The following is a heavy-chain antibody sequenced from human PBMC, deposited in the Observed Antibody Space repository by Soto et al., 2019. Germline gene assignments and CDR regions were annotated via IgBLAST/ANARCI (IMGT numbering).Heavy chain of an antibody. V-gene: IGHV4-30-2*01. Sequence: QLQLQESGSGLVKPSQTLSLTCAVSGGSISSGVYSCNWIRQPPGKGLEWIGYIYHSGSTYYNPSLKSRVTISLDRSKNQFSLKLSSVPAADTAVYYCARGVTTVTTFDCWGQGTLVTVSS. CDR2: IYHSGST. CDR3: ARGVTTVTTFDC. CDR1: GGSISSGVYS. J-gene: IGHJ4*02. D-gene: IGHD4-17*01.